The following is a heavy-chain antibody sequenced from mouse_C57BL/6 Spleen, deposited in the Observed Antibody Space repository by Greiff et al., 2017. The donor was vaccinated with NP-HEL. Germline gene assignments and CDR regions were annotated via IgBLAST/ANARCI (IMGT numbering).Heavy chain of an antibody. V-gene: IGHV1-22*01. CDR1: GYTFTDYN. Sequence: EVQGVESGPELVKPGASVKMSCKASGYTFTDYNMHWVKQSHGKSLEWIGYINPNNGGTSYNQQFKGKATLTVNKSSSTAYMELRSPTSEDSAVYCCARDYYYGSSYWYFEVWGTGATVTVAS. CDR2: INPNNGGT. CDR3: ARDYYYGSSYWYFEV. J-gene: IGHJ1*03. D-gene: IGHD1-1*01.